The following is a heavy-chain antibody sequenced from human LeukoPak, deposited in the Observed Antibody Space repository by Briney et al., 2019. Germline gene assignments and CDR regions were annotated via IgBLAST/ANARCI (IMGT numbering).Heavy chain of an antibody. D-gene: IGHD2-15*01. V-gene: IGHV4-59*08. J-gene: IGHJ4*02. Sequence: PSETLSLTCTVSGGSISSYYWSWIRQPPGKGLEWIGYIYYSGSTNYNPSLKSRVTISVDTSKNQFSLKLSSVTAADTAVYYCARHGCSGGSCYGDYWGQGTLVTVSS. CDR1: GGSISSYY. CDR3: ARHGCSGGSCYGDY. CDR2: IYYSGST.